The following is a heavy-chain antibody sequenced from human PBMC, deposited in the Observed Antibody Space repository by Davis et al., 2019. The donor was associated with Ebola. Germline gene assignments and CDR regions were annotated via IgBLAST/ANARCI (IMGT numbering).Heavy chain of an antibody. Sequence: PGGSLRLSCAASGFTFSSYGMHWVRQAPGKGLEWVAVIWYDGSNKYYADSVKGRSTISRDNSKNTLYLQMNSLRAEDTAVYYCAKDLVVAPYYYYGMDVWGQGTTVTVSS. J-gene: IGHJ6*02. CDR3: AKDLVVAPYYYYGMDV. V-gene: IGHV3-30*02. CDR2: IWYDGSNK. D-gene: IGHD2-15*01. CDR1: GFTFSSYG.